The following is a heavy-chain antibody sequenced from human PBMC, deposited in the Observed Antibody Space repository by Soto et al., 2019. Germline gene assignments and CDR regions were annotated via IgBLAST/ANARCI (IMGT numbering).Heavy chain of an antibody. V-gene: IGHV4-34*01. Sequence: SETLSLTCAVYGGSFSGYYWGWIRQPPGKGLEWIGEINHSGSTNYNPSLKSRVTISVDTSKNQFSLKLSSVTAADTAVYYCARGRRGSTTYYYYYYGMDVWGQGTRVTVSS. J-gene: IGHJ6*02. CDR2: INHSGST. D-gene: IGHD2-2*01. CDR1: GGSFSGYY. CDR3: ARGRRGSTTYYYYYYGMDV.